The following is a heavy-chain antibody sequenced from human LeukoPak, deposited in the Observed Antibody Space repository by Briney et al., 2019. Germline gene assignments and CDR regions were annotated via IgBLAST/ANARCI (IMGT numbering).Heavy chain of an antibody. Sequence: ASVKVSCKASGGTFSSYAISWVRQAPGQGLEWMGGIIPIFGTANYAQKFQGRVTITADESASTAYMELSSLRSEDTAVYYCARSKALRLDDIYYWGQGTLVTVSS. D-gene: IGHD3-9*01. CDR2: IIPIFGTA. CDR1: GGTFSSYA. CDR3: ARSKALRLDDIYY. V-gene: IGHV1-69*13. J-gene: IGHJ4*02.